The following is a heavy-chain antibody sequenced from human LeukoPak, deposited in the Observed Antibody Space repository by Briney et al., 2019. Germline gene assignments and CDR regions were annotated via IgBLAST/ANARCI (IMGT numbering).Heavy chain of an antibody. CDR2: IIGSGGST. CDR3: TRLSGWYWGTV. Sequence: PGGSLRLSCAASGFTFSTYAMSWVRQAPGKGLEWVSAIIGSGGSTYYADSVKGRFTISRDNSKNTLYLQMDSLRAEDTAVYYCTRLSGWYWGTVWGQGTLVTVSS. V-gene: IGHV3-23*01. CDR1: GFTFSTYA. D-gene: IGHD6-19*01. J-gene: IGHJ4*02.